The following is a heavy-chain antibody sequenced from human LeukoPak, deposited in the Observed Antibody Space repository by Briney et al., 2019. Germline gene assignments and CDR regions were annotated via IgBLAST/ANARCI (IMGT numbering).Heavy chain of an antibody. CDR3: ARPSRMNTQSQVDY. V-gene: IGHV4-39*01. CDR1: GGSISSSSYY. CDR2: IYYSGST. D-gene: IGHD1-14*01. Sequence: SETLSLTCTVSGGSISSSSYYWGWIRQPPGKGLEWIGSIYYSGSTYYNPSLKSRVTISVDTSKNQFSLKLSSVTAADTAVYYCARPSRMNTQSQVDYWGQGTLVTVSS. J-gene: IGHJ4*02.